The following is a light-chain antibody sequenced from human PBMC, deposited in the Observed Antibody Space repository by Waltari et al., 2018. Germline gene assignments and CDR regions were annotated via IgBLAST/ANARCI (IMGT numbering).Light chain of an antibody. V-gene: IGLV2-11*01. CDR2: DVN. CDR3: CSYAGSYTS. Sequence: QYALTQPRSVSGSPGQSVTISCTGTSSDVGAYHYVSWYQQHPGKAPKFMIYDVNKRPSGVPDRFSGSKSGNTASLTISGLQAEDEADYYCCSYAGSYTSFGGGTKLTVL. J-gene: IGLJ2*01. CDR1: SSDVGAYHY.